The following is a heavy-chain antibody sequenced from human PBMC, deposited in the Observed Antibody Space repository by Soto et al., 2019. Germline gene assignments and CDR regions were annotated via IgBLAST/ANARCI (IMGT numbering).Heavy chain of an antibody. D-gene: IGHD6-13*01. V-gene: IGHV3-23*01. CDR3: AKLREGPYSSSSYDFDY. CDR2: VSGSGSRT. CDR1: GFTFSSYD. J-gene: IGHJ4*02. Sequence: QSGGSLRLSCATSGFTFSSYDMSWVRQAPGKGLEWVSGVSGSGSRTYYADSVKGRFTISRDNSKNTLFLQMNSLRAEDTAVYYCAKLREGPYSSSSYDFDYWGQGTLVTVSS.